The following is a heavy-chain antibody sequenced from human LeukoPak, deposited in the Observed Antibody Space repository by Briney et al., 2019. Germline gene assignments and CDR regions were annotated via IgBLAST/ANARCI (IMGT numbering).Heavy chain of an antibody. V-gene: IGHV3-21*01. Sequence: GGSLRLSCATSGFTFSNAWMNWVRQAPGKGLEWVSSISSSSSYIYYADSVKGRFTISRDNAKNSLYLQMNSLRAEDTAVYYCARVESGYCSGGSCYSFYYGMDVWGQGTTVTVSS. CDR3: ARVESGYCSGGSCYSFYYGMDV. CDR1: GFTFSNAW. J-gene: IGHJ6*02. CDR2: ISSSSSYI. D-gene: IGHD2-15*01.